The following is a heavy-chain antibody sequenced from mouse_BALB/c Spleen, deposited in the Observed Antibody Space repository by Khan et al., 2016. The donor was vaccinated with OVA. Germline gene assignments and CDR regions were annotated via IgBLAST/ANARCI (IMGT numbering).Heavy chain of an antibody. CDR1: GYTFTDYY. CDR3: ARMDTTSLDY. CDR2: IYPGSGNT. J-gene: IGHJ2*01. D-gene: IGHD2-3*01. V-gene: IGHV1-77*01. Sequence: VQLQESGTELARPGASVKLSCKASGYTFTDYYITWVKQRTGQGLEWIGEIYPGSGNTYYNEKFKGNATLTADKSSNTAYMQRSSLRSEDSAVXFCARMDTTSLDYWGQGTTLTVSS.